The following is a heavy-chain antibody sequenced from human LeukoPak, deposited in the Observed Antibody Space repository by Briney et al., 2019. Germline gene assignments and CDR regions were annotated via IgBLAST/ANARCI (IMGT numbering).Heavy chain of an antibody. D-gene: IGHD3-9*01. CDR3: ARGLSYYDILTGYYKPYDY. J-gene: IGHJ4*02. Sequence: GGSLRLSCAASGFTFSSYSMNWVRQAPGKGLEWASSISSSSSYIYYADSVKGRFTISRDNAKNSLYLQMNSLRAEDTAVYYCARGLSYYDILTGYYKPYDYWGQGALVTVSS. CDR1: GFTFSSYS. V-gene: IGHV3-21*01. CDR2: ISSSSSYI.